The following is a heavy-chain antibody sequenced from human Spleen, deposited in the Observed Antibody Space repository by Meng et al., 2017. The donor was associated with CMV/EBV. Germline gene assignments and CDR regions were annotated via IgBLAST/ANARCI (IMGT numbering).Heavy chain of an antibody. CDR3: ARDITISEEAVVDY. Sequence: SVKVSCKASGGTFSAYAFSWVRQAPGQGLEWMGGIIPMPAMANYAQKFQGRVTITADKSTSTAYMELSSLRSEDTAVYYCARDITISEEAVVDYWGQGTLVTVSS. V-gene: IGHV1-69*10. D-gene: IGHD3-3*01. CDR2: IIPMPAMA. J-gene: IGHJ4*02. CDR1: GGTFSAYA.